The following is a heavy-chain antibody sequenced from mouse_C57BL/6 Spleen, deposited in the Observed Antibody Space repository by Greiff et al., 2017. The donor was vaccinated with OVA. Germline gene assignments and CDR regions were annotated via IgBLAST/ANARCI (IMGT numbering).Heavy chain of an antibody. V-gene: IGHV3-6*01. CDR3: ARDEGEITTVVEYFDV. CDR2: ISYDGSN. J-gene: IGHJ1*03. D-gene: IGHD1-1*01. CDR1: GYSITSGYY. Sequence: EVKLVESGPGLVKPSQSLSLTCSVTGYSITSGYYWNWIRQFPGNKLEWMGYISYDGSNNYNPSLKNRISITRDTSKNQFFLKLNSVTTEDTATYYCARDEGEITTVVEYFDVWGTGTTVTVSS.